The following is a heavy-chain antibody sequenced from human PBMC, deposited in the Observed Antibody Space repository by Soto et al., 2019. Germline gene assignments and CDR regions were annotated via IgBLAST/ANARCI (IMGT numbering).Heavy chain of an antibody. CDR2: ISSFSNYM. Sequence: PGGSLRLSCAVSGFTFNSYSMNWVRQAPGKGLEWVSSISSFSNYMYYTDSVKGRFTISRDNARNSLYLQMNSLRAEDTAVYYCAGRKIQLWFDAFDIWGQGTMVTVS. V-gene: IGHV3-21*04. CDR3: AGRKIQLWFDAFDI. CDR1: GFTFNSYS. D-gene: IGHD5-18*01. J-gene: IGHJ3*02.